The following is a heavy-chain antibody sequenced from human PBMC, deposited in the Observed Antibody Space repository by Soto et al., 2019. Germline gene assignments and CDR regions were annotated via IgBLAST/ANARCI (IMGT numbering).Heavy chain of an antibody. J-gene: IGHJ4*02. CDR2: ISYDGNNE. CDR3: AKEQSRFDY. Sequence: QVQLVESGGGVVQPGRSLRLSCAAPGFTFSSYGMHWVRQAPGKGLEWVAIISYDGNNEYYADSVKGRFTISRDNSKNTLYLQMNSLRAEDTAVYYCAKEQSRFDYWGQGTLVTVSS. CDR1: GFTFSSYG. V-gene: IGHV3-30*18.